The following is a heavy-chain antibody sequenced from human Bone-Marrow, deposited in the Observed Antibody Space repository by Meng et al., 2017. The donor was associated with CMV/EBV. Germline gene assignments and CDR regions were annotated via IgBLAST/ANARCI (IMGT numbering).Heavy chain of an antibody. V-gene: IGHV5-51*01. Sequence: GASLKISCKGSGYSFTCYWIGWVRQMPGKGLEWMGIIYPGDSDTRYSPSFQGQVTISADKSISTAYLQWSSLKASDTAMYYCASSSSSSAEEYFQHWGQGTLVTVSS. CDR1: GYSFTCYW. CDR2: IYPGDSDT. D-gene: IGHD6-6*01. J-gene: IGHJ1*01. CDR3: ASSSSSSAEEYFQH.